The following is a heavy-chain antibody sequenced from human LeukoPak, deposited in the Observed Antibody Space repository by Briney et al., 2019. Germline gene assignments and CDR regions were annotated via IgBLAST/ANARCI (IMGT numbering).Heavy chain of an antibody. Sequence: PGGSLRLSCAASGFSFSAYWVTWVRQAPGTGLEWVANINPAGSETYYVDPVKGLFSISRDNAKNLVYLQMNSLRAEDTAVYHCARFGYVAAVDVWGQGTPVTVSS. V-gene: IGHV3-7*01. CDR3: ARFGYVAAVDV. D-gene: IGHD2-15*01. CDR1: GFSFSAYW. J-gene: IGHJ4*02. CDR2: INPAGSET.